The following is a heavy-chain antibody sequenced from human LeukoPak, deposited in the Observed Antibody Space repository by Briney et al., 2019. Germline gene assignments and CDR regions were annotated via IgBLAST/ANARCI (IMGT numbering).Heavy chain of an antibody. CDR3: AKDRVFADYTGPVDF. D-gene: IGHD4-11*01. Sequence: GGSLRLSCAASGSTFSSAVMRWVRQAPGKGLEWVAVISNDGNNKYYADSVRGRFTISRDNSKNTLYVQMNSLRAEDTAVYYCAKDRVFADYTGPVDFWGQGTLVTVSS. V-gene: IGHV3-30*18. CDR1: GSTFSSAV. J-gene: IGHJ4*02. CDR2: ISNDGNNK.